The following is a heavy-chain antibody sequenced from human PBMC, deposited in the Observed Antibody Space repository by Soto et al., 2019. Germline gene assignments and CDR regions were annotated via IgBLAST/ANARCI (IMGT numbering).Heavy chain of an antibody. CDR3: ARDRGSYALDS. V-gene: IGHV1-18*01. Sequence: QVQLVQSGAEVKKPGASVKVSCKASGYTFTSYGISWVRQAPGQGLEWMGWISAYNGNTNYEQKLQGRVTMTTDTPTSTAYMEVRSLRSDDTAVYYWARDRGSYALDSWGQGTLVTVSS. CDR2: ISAYNGNT. J-gene: IGHJ4*02. D-gene: IGHD1-26*01. CDR1: GYTFTSYG.